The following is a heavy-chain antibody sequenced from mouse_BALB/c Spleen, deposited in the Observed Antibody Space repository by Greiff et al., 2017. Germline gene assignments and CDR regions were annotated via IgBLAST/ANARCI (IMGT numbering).Heavy chain of an antibody. CDR2: ISDGGSYT. Sequence: EVQLVESGGGLVKPGGSLKLSCAASGFTFSDYYMEWVRQTPEKRLEWVATISDGGSYTYYPDSVKGRFTISRDNAKNNLYLQMSSLKSEDTAMYYCARDPYGAMDYWGQGTSVTVSS. J-gene: IGHJ4*01. D-gene: IGHD1-1*01. CDR3: ARDPYGAMDY. CDR1: GFTFSDYY. V-gene: IGHV5-4*02.